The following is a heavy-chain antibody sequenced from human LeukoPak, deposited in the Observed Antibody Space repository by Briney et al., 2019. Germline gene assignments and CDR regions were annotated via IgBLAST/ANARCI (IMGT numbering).Heavy chain of an antibody. CDR2: IYYSGST. CDR3: ARYDVWGTYRAFDY. J-gene: IGHJ4*02. Sequence: PSETLSLTCIVSGGSISSYYWSWIRQPPGKGLEWIGYIYYSGSTNYNPSLKSRVTISVDTSKNQFSLKLSSVTAADTAVYYCARYDVWGTYRAFDYWGQGTLVTVSS. V-gene: IGHV4-59*08. CDR1: GGSISSYY. D-gene: IGHD3-16*02.